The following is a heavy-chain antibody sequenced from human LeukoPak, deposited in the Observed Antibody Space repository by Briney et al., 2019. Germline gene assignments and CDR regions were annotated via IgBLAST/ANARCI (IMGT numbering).Heavy chain of an antibody. CDR3: ARDLFQAWFDY. J-gene: IGHJ4*02. CDR1: GFTFSDYY. CDR2: ISSSGSTI. V-gene: IGHV3-11*01. Sequence: GGSLRLSCAASGFTFSDYYMSWIRLAPGKGLEWVSYISSSGSTIYYADSVKGRFTISRDNAKNSLYLQMDSLRAEDTAVYYCARDLFQAWFDYWGQGTLVTVSS.